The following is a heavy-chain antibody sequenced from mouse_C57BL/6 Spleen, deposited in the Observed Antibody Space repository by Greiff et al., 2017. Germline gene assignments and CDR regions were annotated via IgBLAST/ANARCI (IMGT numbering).Heavy chain of an antibody. D-gene: IGHD2-12*01. CDR2: IDPANGGT. J-gene: IGHJ3*01. Sequence: QVQLQQSGAELVRPGASVTLSCKASGYTFTDYEMHWVKQTPVHGLDWIGAIDPANGGTAYNQKFKGKAILTADKSSSTADMERRSLSSDDSAVYYCMLLPFAYWGQGTMVTVSA. CDR1: GYTFTDYE. CDR3: MLLPFAY. V-gene: IGHV1-15*01.